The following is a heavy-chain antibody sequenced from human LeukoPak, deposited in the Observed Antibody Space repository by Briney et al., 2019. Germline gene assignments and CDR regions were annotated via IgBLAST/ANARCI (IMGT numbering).Heavy chain of an antibody. V-gene: IGHV4-38-2*02. CDR1: GYSISSGYY. CDR2: IYHSGST. J-gene: IGHJ5*02. CDR3: ARDRESGSYSFDP. D-gene: IGHD1-26*01. Sequence: SETLSLTCTVSGYSISSGYYWGWIRQPPGKGLEWIGSIYHSGSTYYNPSLKSRATISVDTSKNQFSLKLSSVTAADTAVYYCARDRESGSYSFDPWGQGTLVTVSS.